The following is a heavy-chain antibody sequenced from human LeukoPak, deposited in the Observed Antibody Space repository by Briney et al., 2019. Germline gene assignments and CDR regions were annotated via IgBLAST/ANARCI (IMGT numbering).Heavy chain of an antibody. CDR2: ISGYNGNT. D-gene: IGHD3-10*01. V-gene: IGHV1-18*01. CDR1: SYTLTSYG. J-gene: IGHJ4*02. Sequence: ASVKVSCKASSYTLTSYGFSWVRQAPGQGLEWMGWISGYNGNTNYAQNLQGRVTMTIDTSTSTAYMELRSLRSDDTAVYYCARDPAFRGAQMEYWGQGTLVTVSS. CDR3: ARDPAFRGAQMEY.